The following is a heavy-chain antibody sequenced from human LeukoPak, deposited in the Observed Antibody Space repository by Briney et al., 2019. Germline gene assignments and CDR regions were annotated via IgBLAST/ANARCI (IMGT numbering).Heavy chain of an antibody. CDR3: TRDSWEPMSVIHRLDYDY. Sequence: GGSLRLSCTASGFTFGDYAMSWFRQAPGKGLEWVGFIRSKAYGGTTEYAASVKGRFTISRDDSKSIAYLQMNSLKTEDTAAYYCTRDSWEPMSVIHRLDYDYWGQGTLVTVSS. V-gene: IGHV3-49*03. CDR1: GFTFGDYA. D-gene: IGHD3-16*01. J-gene: IGHJ4*02. CDR2: IRSKAYGGTT.